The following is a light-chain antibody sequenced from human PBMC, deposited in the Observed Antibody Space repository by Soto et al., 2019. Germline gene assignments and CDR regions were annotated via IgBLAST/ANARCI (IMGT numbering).Light chain of an antibody. CDR3: SSYTSSATLI. J-gene: IGLJ2*01. CDR2: EVN. CDR1: SSDIGTYHY. V-gene: IGLV2-14*01. Sequence: QSALAQPASVSGSPGQSITISCTGTSSDIGTYHYVSWFQQHPGKAPKLMIYEVNYRPSGISSRFSGSQSGNTASLTISGLQAEDEADYYCSSYTSSATLIFGGGTKLTVL.